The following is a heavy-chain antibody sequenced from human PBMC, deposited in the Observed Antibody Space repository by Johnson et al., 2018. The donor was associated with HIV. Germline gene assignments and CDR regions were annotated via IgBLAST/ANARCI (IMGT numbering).Heavy chain of an antibody. Sequence: QVQLVESGGGVVQPGRSLRLSCAASGFTFSSYVIHWVRQPPGKGLEWVAVISYDGSNKYYVDSVKGRFTISRDNSKNTLYLQMNSRRPEETAVYYCAKTPGENWYYSEGTDAFDIVGQGTMVTVSS. CDR3: AKTPGENWYYSEGTDAFDI. D-gene: IGHD3-22*01. J-gene: IGHJ3*02. CDR2: ISYDGSNK. CDR1: GFTFSSYV. V-gene: IGHV3-30*18.